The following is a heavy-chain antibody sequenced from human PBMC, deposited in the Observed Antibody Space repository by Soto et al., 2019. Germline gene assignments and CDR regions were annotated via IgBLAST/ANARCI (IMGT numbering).Heavy chain of an antibody. V-gene: IGHV3-30*03. Sequence: QVQLVESGGGVVQPGRSLRLPCAASGFTFSSYGMHWVRQAPGKGLEWVAVISYDGSNKYYAESGKGRFTISRDNSKNTLYLTMKSLRAEDTAVYYCASLNAGDYWGQGTLVTVCS. CDR1: GFTFSSYG. CDR2: ISYDGSNK. J-gene: IGHJ4*02. CDR3: ASLNAGDY.